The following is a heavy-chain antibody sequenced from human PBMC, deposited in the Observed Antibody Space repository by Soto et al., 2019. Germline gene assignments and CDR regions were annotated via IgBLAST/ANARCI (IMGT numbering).Heavy chain of an antibody. CDR1: GYTFTSYG. Sequence: QVQLVQSGAEVKKPGASVKVSCKASGYTFTSYGISWVRQAPGQGLEWMGWISAYNGNTNYAQKLQGRVTMTPDPSTSTAYMELRSLRSDGTVVYYCGRESLSPYCYYGMDVWGQGTTVTVSS. CDR3: GRESLSPYCYYGMDV. CDR2: ISAYNGNT. J-gene: IGHJ6*02. V-gene: IGHV1-18*04.